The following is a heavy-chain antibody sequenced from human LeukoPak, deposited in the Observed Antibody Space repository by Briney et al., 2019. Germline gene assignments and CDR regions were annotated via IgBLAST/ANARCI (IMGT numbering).Heavy chain of an antibody. CDR3: ARHEWERLRASTLVC. Sequence: ASVKVSCKASGYTFTSYYMHWVRQAPGQGLEWMGIINPSGGSTSYAQKFQGRVTMTRDTSTSTVYMELSSPRSEDTAVYYCARHEWERLRASTLVCGGQGSLAT. V-gene: IGHV1-46*01. CDR1: GYTFTSYY. D-gene: IGHD1-26*01. CDR2: INPSGGST. J-gene: IGHJ4*02.